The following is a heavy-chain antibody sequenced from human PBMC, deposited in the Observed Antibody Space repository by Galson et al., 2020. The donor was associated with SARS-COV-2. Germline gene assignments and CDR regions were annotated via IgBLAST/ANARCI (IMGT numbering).Heavy chain of an antibody. CDR2: ISYDGSNK. V-gene: IGHV3-30-3*01. CDR1: GFTFRSYA. CDR3: ARDGPNWKPGYYYGMDV. D-gene: IGHD1-20*01. Sequence: GGSLRPSCAASGFTFRSYAMHKVRPAPGKGLESVALISYDGSNKYYADSVKGRFTISRDNSKNTLYLQMNSPRAEDTAVYYCARDGPNWKPGYYYGMDVWGQGTTVTVSS. J-gene: IGHJ6*02.